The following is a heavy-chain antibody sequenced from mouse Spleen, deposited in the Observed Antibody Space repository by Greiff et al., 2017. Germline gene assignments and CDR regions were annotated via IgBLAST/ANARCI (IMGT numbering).Heavy chain of an antibody. Sequence: EVQLVESGGGLVKPGGSLKLSCAASGFTFSDYGMHWVRQAPEKGLEWVAYISSGNSTIYYADTVKGRFTISRDNAKNTLFLQMTSLRSEDTAMYYCARGARATWFAYWGQGTLVTVSA. V-gene: IGHV5-17*01. CDR1: GFTFSDYG. J-gene: IGHJ3*01. CDR2: ISSGNSTI. CDR3: ARGARATWFAY. D-gene: IGHD3-1*01.